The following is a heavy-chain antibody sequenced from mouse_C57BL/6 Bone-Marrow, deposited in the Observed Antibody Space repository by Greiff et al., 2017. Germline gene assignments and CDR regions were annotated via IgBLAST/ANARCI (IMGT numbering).Heavy chain of an antibody. CDR2: ISDGGSYT. CDR1: GFTFSSYA. D-gene: IGHD1-1*01. V-gene: IGHV5-4*03. Sequence: EVKLVESGGGLVKPGGSLKLSCAASGFTFSSYAMSWVRQTPEKRLEWVATISDGGSYTYYPDNVKGRFTISRDNAKNNLYLQMSHLKSEDTAMDYCARLTVVAYYFDYWGQGTTLTVSS. CDR3: ARLTVVAYYFDY. J-gene: IGHJ2*01.